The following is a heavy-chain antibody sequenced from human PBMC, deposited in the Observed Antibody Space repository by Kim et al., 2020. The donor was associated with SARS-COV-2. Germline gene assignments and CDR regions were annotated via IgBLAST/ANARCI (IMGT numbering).Heavy chain of an antibody. J-gene: IGHJ6*02. Sequence: DSVKGRFTISRDNSKNTLYLQMNSLRAEDTAVYYCAKEWGGYYYYYGMDVWGQGTTVTVSS. D-gene: IGHD3-16*01. V-gene: IGHV3-23*01. CDR3: AKEWGGYYYYYGMDV.